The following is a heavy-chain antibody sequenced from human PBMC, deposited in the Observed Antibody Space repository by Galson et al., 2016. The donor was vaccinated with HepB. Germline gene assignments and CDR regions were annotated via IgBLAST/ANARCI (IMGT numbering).Heavy chain of an antibody. J-gene: IGHJ4*02. CDR3: ARDVNNWTGDRRLLDF. V-gene: IGHV3-11*01. Sequence: SLRLSCAASGFTFNDFYMSWIRQPPGKGLEWISYISHSGNTRKYADSVKGRFTISWDNNKNSVYLQMNSLRAEDTALYYCARDVNNWTGDRRLLDFWGQGTRVAFSS. D-gene: IGHD1-1*01. CDR1: GFTFNDFY. CDR2: ISHSGNTR.